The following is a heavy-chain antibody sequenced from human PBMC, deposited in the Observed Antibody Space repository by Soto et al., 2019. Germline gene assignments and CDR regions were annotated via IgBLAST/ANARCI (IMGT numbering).Heavy chain of an antibody. J-gene: IGHJ4*02. CDR2: MYHSGRY. CDR3: ARTLPNRQLFDS. V-gene: IGHV4-30-2*02. CDR1: GGSISSGGYS. D-gene: IGHD1-1*01. Sequence: SETLSLTCAVSGGSISSGGYSWSWIRQPLGKGLEWIGYMYHSGRYNYNPSLESRLTISIYMSKNQFSLRLASVTAADTAVYYCARTLPNRQLFDSWSQGTLVTVSS.